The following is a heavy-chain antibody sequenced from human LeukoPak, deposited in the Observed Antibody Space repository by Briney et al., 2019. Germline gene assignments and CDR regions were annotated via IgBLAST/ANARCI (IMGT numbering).Heavy chain of an antibody. J-gene: IGHJ4*02. V-gene: IGHV3-30*01. D-gene: IGHD4-17*01. Sequence: GGSLRLSCAASGFTFSSYAMHWARQAPGKGLEWVAVISYDGSNKYYADSVKGRFTISRDNSKNTLYLQMNSLRAEDTAMYYCARERATVTTGAGLTRWGQGTLVSVSS. CDR2: ISYDGSNK. CDR3: ARERATVTTGAGLTR. CDR1: GFTFSSYA.